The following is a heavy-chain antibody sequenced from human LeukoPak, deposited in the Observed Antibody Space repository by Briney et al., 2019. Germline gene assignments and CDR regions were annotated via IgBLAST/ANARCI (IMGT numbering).Heavy chain of an antibody. Sequence: GGSLRLSCVASGFTFDDYGMNWVRQGPGKGLEWGSGINWNGGSTSYADPVKGRFTISTDNTKNSPFLQMNSLRAEDTALYYCARDPPDNWNFEYNWFDPWGQGTLVTVSS. V-gene: IGHV3-20*04. CDR2: INWNGGST. CDR1: GFTFDDYG. D-gene: IGHD1-1*01. J-gene: IGHJ5*02. CDR3: ARDPPDNWNFEYNWFDP.